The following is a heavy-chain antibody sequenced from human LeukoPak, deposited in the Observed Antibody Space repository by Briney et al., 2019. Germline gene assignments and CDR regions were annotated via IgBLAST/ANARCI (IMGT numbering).Heavy chain of an antibody. Sequence: GGSLRLSCAASGFTFSSYGMPWVRQAPGKGLVWVSRINSVGSSTSYADSVKGRFTISRDNAKNTLYLQMNSLRAEDTAVYYCARSTYYYDSSGYLSLGYFDYWGQGTLVTVSS. D-gene: IGHD3-22*01. J-gene: IGHJ4*02. V-gene: IGHV3-74*01. CDR1: GFTFSSYG. CDR2: INSVGSST. CDR3: ARSTYYYDSSGYLSLGYFDY.